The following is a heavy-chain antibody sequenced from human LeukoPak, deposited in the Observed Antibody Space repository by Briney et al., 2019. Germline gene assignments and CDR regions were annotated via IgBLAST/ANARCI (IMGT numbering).Heavy chain of an antibody. V-gene: IGHV4-4*07. D-gene: IGHD3-22*01. CDR1: GGSISSYY. CDR2: IYISGTT. CDR3: ARDEAGSGYIDY. Sequence: SETLSLTCTVSGGSISSYYWSWIRQPPGKGLEWIGRIYISGTTNYNSSLKSRITMSLDTSKNQLSLKLSSVTAADTAVYNCARDEAGSGYIDYWGQGTLVTVSS. J-gene: IGHJ4*01.